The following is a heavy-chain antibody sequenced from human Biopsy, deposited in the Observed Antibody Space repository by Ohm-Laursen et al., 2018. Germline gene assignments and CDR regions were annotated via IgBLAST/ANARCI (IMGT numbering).Heavy chain of an antibody. CDR3: ARRGSGGRSFDH. J-gene: IGHJ4*02. D-gene: IGHD2-15*01. CDR2: ISDSGST. Sequence: TLSLTCAFSGGSISSFYWTWIRQPPGKGPEWIGDISDSGSTNYKPSLKSRVIISVDTSKNQFSLNLSSVTAADTAVYYCARRGSGGRSFDHWGQGTLVTVSS. V-gene: IGHV4-59*12. CDR1: GGSISSFY.